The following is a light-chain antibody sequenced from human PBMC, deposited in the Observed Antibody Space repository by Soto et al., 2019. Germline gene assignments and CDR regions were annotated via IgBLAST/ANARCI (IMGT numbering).Light chain of an antibody. Sequence: QSVLTQPPSVSGAPGQKITISCTGTGTNIEAAYYVHWYQHFPGSSPKLVIYDTYNRPSGIPDRFSASRSGASAYLVITGLQADDEADYYCQSYDGSRGGSILFGEGTKVTVL. CDR3: QSYDGSRGGSIL. V-gene: IGLV1-40*01. CDR2: DTY. J-gene: IGLJ2*01. CDR1: GTNIEAAYY.